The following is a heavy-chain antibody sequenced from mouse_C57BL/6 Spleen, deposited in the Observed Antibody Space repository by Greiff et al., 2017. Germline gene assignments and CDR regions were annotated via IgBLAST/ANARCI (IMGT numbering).Heavy chain of an antibody. CDR2: ISYDGSN. J-gene: IGHJ1*03. D-gene: IGHD1-1*01. CDR3: AREITTVVANWYFDV. Sequence: EVQLQQSGPGLVKPSQSLSLTCSVTGYSITSGYYWNWIRQFPGNKLEWMGYISYDGSNNYNPSLKNRISITRDTSKTQFFLKLNSVTTEDTATYYCAREITTVVANWYFDVWGTGTTVTVSS. V-gene: IGHV3-6*01. CDR1: GYSITSGYY.